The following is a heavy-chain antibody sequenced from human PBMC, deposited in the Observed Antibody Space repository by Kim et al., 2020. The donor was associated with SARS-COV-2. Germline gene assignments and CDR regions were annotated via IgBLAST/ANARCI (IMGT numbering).Heavy chain of an antibody. V-gene: IGHV3-13*01. CDR3: ARAGAARPWDFDL. J-gene: IGHJ2*01. Sequence: PGHVNGRFTISRENAKNALYLQLNGLRAGDTAVYYCARAGAARPWDFDLWGRGTLVTVSS. D-gene: IGHD6-6*01.